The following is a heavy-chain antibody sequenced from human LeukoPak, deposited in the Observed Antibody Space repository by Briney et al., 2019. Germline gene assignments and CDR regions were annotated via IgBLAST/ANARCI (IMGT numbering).Heavy chain of an antibody. D-gene: IGHD1-26*01. CDR1: GGSFSGYH. Sequence: SETLSLTCAVYGGSFSGYHWSWIRQPPGKGLEWIGEINHSGSTNYNPSLKSRVTISVDTSKNQFSLKLSSVTAADTAVYYCARGRDGSYYAYFDYWGQGTLVTVSS. CDR2: INHSGST. V-gene: IGHV4-34*01. CDR3: ARGRDGSYYAYFDY. J-gene: IGHJ4*02.